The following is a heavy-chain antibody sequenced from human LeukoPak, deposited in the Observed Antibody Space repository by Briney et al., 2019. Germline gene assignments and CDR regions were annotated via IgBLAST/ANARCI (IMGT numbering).Heavy chain of an antibody. V-gene: IGHV7-4-1*02. CDR2: INTNTGNP. CDR1: GYTFTSYA. CDR3: ARGGDYYDSSGYPGDAFDI. D-gene: IGHD3-22*01. Sequence: ASVKVSCKASGYTFTSYAMNWVRQAPGQGLEWMGWINTNTGNPTYAQGFTGRFVFSLDTSVSTAYLQISSLKAEDTAVYYCARGGDYYDSSGYPGDAFDIWGQGTMVTVSS. J-gene: IGHJ3*02.